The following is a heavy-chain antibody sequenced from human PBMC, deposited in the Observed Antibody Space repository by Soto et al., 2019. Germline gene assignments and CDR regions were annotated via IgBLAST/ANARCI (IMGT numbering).Heavy chain of an antibody. CDR3: AREEANGDYYDSRGYHY. Sequence: QVQLQESGPGLVKPSQTLSLTCTVSGGSISSGGYYWSWIRQHPGKGLEWIGYIYYSGSTYYNPSLKSRVTISVDTSKNHFSLKLSSVTDADTAVYYCAREEANGDYYDSRGYHYWGQGTLVSVSS. V-gene: IGHV4-31*03. J-gene: IGHJ4*02. CDR1: GGSISSGGYY. D-gene: IGHD3-22*01. CDR2: IYYSGST.